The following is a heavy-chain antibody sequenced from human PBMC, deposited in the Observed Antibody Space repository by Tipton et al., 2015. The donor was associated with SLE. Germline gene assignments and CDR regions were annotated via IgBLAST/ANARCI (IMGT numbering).Heavy chain of an antibody. CDR1: GGSISSSSYY. CDR2: IYHSGST. Sequence: TLSLTCTVSGGSISSSSYYWGWIRQPPGKGLEWIGSIYHSGSTNYNPSLKSRVTISVDTSKNQFSLKLSSVTAADTAVYYCARQRDYYGSGSMRYYFDYWGQGTLVTVSS. J-gene: IGHJ4*02. D-gene: IGHD3-10*01. CDR3: ARQRDYYGSGSMRYYFDY. V-gene: IGHV4-39*07.